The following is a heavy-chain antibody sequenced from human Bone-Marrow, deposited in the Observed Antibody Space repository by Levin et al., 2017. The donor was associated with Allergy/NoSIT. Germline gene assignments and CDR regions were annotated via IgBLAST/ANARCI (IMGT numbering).Heavy chain of an antibody. CDR1: GYIFTSSA. D-gene: IGHD2-15*01. J-gene: IGHJ4*02. CDR3: ARDKSGGSTYYFDY. CDR2: INPGNGNA. Sequence: VASVKVSCEASGYIFTSSAIHWVRQAPGQGLEWMGWINPGNGNAKYSQNFQGRVTITRDTSASTAYMELSSLRSEDTAVYYCARDKSGGSTYYFDYWGQGTLVTVSS. V-gene: IGHV1-3*01.